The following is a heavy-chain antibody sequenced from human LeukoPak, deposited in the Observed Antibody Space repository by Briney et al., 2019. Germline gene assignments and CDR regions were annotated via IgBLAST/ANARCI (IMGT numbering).Heavy chain of an antibody. D-gene: IGHD3-22*01. Sequence: SETLSLTCAVYGGSFSGYYWSWIRQPPGEGLEWIGEINHSGSTNYNPSLKSRVTISVDTSKNQFSLKLSSVTAADTAVYYCAKDTYYYDSSGSRWFGPWGQGTLVTVSS. CDR3: AKDTYYYDSSGSRWFGP. CDR1: GGSFSGYY. CDR2: INHSGST. V-gene: IGHV4-34*01. J-gene: IGHJ5*02.